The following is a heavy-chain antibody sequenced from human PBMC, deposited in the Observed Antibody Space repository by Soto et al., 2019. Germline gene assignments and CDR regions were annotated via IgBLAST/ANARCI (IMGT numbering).Heavy chain of an antibody. V-gene: IGHV1-69*13. Sequence: SVKVSCKASGYTFTRYAISWVRQAPGQGLEWMGGIIPIFGTANYAQKFQGRVTVTADESTSTAYMELSSLRSEDTAVYYCARARDPFLEWLPFDYWGQGTLVTVSS. D-gene: IGHD3-3*02. CDR3: ARARDPFLEWLPFDY. J-gene: IGHJ4*02. CDR2: IIPIFGTA. CDR1: GYTFTRYA.